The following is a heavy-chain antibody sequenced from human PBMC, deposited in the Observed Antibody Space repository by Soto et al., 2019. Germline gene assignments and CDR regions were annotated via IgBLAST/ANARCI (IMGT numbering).Heavy chain of an antibody. V-gene: IGHV1-3*01. CDR1: GYTFTRYT. CDR3: ARGIATGQLDP. D-gene: IGHD2-15*01. Sequence: ASVKVSCKASGYTFTRYTMNWVRQALGQRLEWMGWINPDNGNTKSSQKFQDRVIITRDTSASTAYMDLSSLRSEDTAVYYCARGIATGQLDPWGQGXLVTVYS. J-gene: IGHJ5*02. CDR2: INPDNGNT.